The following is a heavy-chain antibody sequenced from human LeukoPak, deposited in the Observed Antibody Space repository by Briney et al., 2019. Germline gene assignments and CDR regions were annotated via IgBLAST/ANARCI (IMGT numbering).Heavy chain of an antibody. CDR1: GFTFSDNY. CDR3: VISGYDYRRFEY. J-gene: IGHJ4*02. CDR2: ISNSGTYI. V-gene: IGHV3-11*06. Sequence: VGSLRLSCAASGFTFSDNYMSWVRQSPGKGLEWVSYISNSGTYINYADSVKGRFTISRDNAKNSLSLQMNSLRAEDTAVYYCVISGYDYRRFEYWGQGTLVTV. D-gene: IGHD5-12*01.